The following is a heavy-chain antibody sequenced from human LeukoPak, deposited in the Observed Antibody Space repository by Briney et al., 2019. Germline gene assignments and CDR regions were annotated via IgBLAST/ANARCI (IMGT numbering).Heavy chain of an antibody. J-gene: IGHJ4*02. CDR2: IRSKAYGGTT. Sequence: GGSLRLSCTASGFTFGDYAMSWVRQAPGKGLEWVGFIRSKAYGGTTEYAASVKGRFTISRDDSKSIAYLQMNSLKTEDTAVYYCSGSGSSDFDYWGQGTLVTVSS. CDR1: GFTFGDYA. CDR3: SGSGSSDFDY. D-gene: IGHD3-10*01. V-gene: IGHV3-49*04.